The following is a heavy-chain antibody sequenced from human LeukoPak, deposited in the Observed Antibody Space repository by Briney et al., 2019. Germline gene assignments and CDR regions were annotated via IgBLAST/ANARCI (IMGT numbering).Heavy chain of an antibody. V-gene: IGHV1-69*05. CDR3: ATGAPTVTALGDAFDI. CDR2: IIPIFGTA. D-gene: IGHD4-17*01. CDR1: GGTFSSYA. J-gene: IGHJ3*02. Sequence: SVKVSCKASGGTFSSYAISWVRQAPEQGIEWMGGIIPIFGTANYAQKFQGRVTITTDESTSTAYKELSSLRSEDTAVYYCATGAPTVTALGDAFDIWGQGTMVTVSS.